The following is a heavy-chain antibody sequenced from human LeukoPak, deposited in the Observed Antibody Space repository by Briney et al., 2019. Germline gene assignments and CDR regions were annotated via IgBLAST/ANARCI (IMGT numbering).Heavy chain of an antibody. J-gene: IGHJ6*02. CDR2: INAGNGNA. CDR1: GYTFTDYG. CDR3: AAHDRNYYDYYGMDV. Sequence: ASVKVSCKASGYTFTDYGMHWVRQAPGQRLEWMAWINAGNGNAKYSQKFQERVTITRDMSTSTAYMELSSLRSEDTAVYYCAAHDRNYYDYYGMDVWGQGTTVTVSS. V-gene: IGHV1-3*01.